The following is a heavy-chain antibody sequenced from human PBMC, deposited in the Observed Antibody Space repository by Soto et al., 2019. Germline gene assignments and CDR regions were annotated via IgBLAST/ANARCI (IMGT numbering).Heavy chain of an antibody. J-gene: IGHJ5*02. Sequence: PSETLSLTCTVSGGSISSGGYYWSWIRQHPGKGLEWIGYIYHSGSTNYNPSLKSRVTISVDTSKNQFSLKLSSVTAADTAVYYCARGRGPGLGIAARRRWFDPWGQGTLVTVPQ. D-gene: IGHD6-6*01. CDR3: ARGRGPGLGIAARRRWFDP. V-gene: IGHV4-31*03. CDR2: IYHSGST. CDR1: GGSISSGGYY.